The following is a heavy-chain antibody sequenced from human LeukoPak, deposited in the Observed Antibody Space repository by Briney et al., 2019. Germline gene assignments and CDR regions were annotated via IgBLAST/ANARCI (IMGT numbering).Heavy chain of an antibody. V-gene: IGHV4-39*07. Sequence: PSETLSLTCTVSGGSISSSTYYWGWIRQPPGKGLEWIGGIYYSGTTHYSPSLESRATISVDTSNNQFSLKLASVTAADTAVYYCARDYDVLTAYPPTQLFDPWGQGTLVTVSS. CDR2: IYYSGTT. CDR1: GGSISSSTYY. J-gene: IGHJ5*02. CDR3: ARDYDVLTAYPPTQLFDP. D-gene: IGHD3-9*01.